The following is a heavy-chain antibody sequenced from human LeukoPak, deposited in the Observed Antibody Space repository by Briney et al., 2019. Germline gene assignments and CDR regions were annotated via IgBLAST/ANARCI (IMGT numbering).Heavy chain of an antibody. CDR2: IYHSGST. D-gene: IGHD6-6*01. J-gene: IGHJ4*02. V-gene: IGHV4-38-2*02. CDR1: GYSISSGYY. CDR3: ASQAYSSSNFDY. Sequence: TETLSLTCTVSGYSISSGYYWGWIRQPPGKGLEWIGSIYHSGSTYYNPSLKSRVTISVDTPKNQFSLKLSSVTAADTAVYYCASQAYSSSNFDYWGQGTLVTVSS.